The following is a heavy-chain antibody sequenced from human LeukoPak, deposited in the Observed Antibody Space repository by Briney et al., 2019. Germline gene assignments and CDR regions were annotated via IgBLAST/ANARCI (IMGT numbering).Heavy chain of an antibody. J-gene: IGHJ6*02. CDR2: IGTAGDT. Sequence: RPGGSLRLSCAASGFTFSSYDMHWVRQATGEGLEWVSAIGTAGDTYYPGSVKGRFTISRENAKNSLYLQMNSLRAGDTAVYYSARGDVWFGELFTGYYYGMDVWGQGTTVTVSS. CDR3: ARGDVWFGELFTGYYYGMDV. CDR1: GFTFSSYD. V-gene: IGHV3-13*01. D-gene: IGHD3-10*01.